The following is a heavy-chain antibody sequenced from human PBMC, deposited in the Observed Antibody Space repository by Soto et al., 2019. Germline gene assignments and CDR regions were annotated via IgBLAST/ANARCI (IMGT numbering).Heavy chain of an antibody. CDR3: ARGSWDDVSGHYYMDV. J-gene: IGHJ6*03. CDR2: TSYKSKWFN. CDR1: GDSVSSNSAG. D-gene: IGHD5-12*01. Sequence: QVQLQLSGPGLMEPSQTLSLTCAISGDSVSSNSAGWNWVRQTPSRGLEWLGRTSYKSKWFNNYAVSVKSRITFNPDTSQNQFSLHLDSVTPEDTAVYFCARGSWDDVSGHYYMDVWGEGTTVTVSS. V-gene: IGHV6-1*01.